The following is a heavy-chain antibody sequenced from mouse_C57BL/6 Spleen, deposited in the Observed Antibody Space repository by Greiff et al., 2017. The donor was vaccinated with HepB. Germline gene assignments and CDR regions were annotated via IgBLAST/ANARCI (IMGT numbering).Heavy chain of an antibody. D-gene: IGHD3-1*01. CDR1: GYTFTSYW. J-gene: IGHJ3*01. CDR3: ARSGYDPAWFAY. V-gene: IGHV1-50*01. CDR2: IDPSDSYT. Sequence: QVQLQQSGAELVKPGASVKLSCKASGYTFTSYWMQWVKQRPGQGLEWIGEIDPSDSYTNYNQKFKGKATLTVDTSSSTAYMQLSSLTSEDSAVYYCARSGYDPAWFAYWGQGSLVPVSA.